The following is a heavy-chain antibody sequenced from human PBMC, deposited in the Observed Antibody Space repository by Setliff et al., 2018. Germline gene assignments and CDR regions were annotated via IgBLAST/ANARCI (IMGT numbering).Heavy chain of an antibody. J-gene: IGHJ6*03. D-gene: IGHD3-3*01. CDR2: IYYSGTT. CDR1: GDSISSSRYY. V-gene: IGHV4-39*01. CDR3: ARMSGFQYMDV. Sequence: SETLSLTCTVSGDSISSSRYYWAWIRQPPGKGLEWIGNIYYSGTTYSNPSLKSRVTMSVGTSKNQFSLSLSSVTAADTAVYYCARMSGFQYMDVWGKGTTVTVS.